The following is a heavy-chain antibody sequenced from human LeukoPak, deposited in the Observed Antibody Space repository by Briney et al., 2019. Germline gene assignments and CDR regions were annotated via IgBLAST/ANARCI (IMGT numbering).Heavy chain of an antibody. V-gene: IGHV4-34*01. CDR2: INHSGGT. CDR3: ARGYSSSSAGGFDY. Sequence: SETLSLTCAVYGGSFSGYYWSWIRQPPGKGLEWIGEINHSGGTNYNPSLKSRVTISVDTSKNQFSLKLSSVTAADTAVYYCARGYSSSSAGGFDYWGQGTLVTVSS. D-gene: IGHD6-6*01. J-gene: IGHJ4*02. CDR1: GGSFSGYY.